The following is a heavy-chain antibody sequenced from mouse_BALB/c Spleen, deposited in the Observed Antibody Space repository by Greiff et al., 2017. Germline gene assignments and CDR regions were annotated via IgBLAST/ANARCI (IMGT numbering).Heavy chain of an antibody. CDR1: GFTFSSFG. CDR3: ARWLLPPYAMDY. V-gene: IGHV5-17*02. CDR2: ISSGSSTI. Sequence: EVQVVESGGGLVQPGGSRKLSCAASGFTFSSFGMHWVRQAPEKGLEWVAYISSGSSTIYYADTVKGRFTISRDNPKNTLFLQMTSLRSEDTAMYYCARWLLPPYAMDYWGQGTSVTVSS. D-gene: IGHD2-3*01. J-gene: IGHJ4*01.